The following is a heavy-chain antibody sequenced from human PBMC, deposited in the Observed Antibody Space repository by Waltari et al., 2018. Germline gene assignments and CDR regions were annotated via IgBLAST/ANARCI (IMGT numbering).Heavy chain of an antibody. Sequence: QGQLVQSGAEVKNPGASVKVSCKASGYPFTTHGISWVRQAPGQGLEWLGWISVYNGYTQYAQKLQGRVTLTTDTSTDTAYMELRSLRSDDTAMYYCARGHGYYHYLDVWGAGTTVTVSS. CDR3: ARGHGYYHYLDV. CDR2: ISVYNGYT. V-gene: IGHV1-18*01. J-gene: IGHJ6*03. CDR1: GYPFTTHG.